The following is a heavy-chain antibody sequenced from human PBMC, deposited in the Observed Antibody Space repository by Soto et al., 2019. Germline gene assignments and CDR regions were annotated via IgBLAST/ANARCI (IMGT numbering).Heavy chain of an antibody. CDR3: ARAVTTIALGGRKNYYYYGMDV. D-gene: IGHD1-26*01. V-gene: IGHV4-30-2*01. CDR2: IYHSGST. Sequence: SETLSLTCAVSGGSISSGGYSWSWIRQPPGKGLEWIGYIYHSGSTYYNPSLKSRVTISVDRSKNQFSLKLSSVTAADTAVYYCARAVTTIALGGRKNYYYYGMDVWGQGTTVTVSS. J-gene: IGHJ6*02. CDR1: GGSISSGGYS.